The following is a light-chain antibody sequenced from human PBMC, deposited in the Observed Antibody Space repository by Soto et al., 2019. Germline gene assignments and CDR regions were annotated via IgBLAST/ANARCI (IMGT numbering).Light chain of an antibody. J-gene: IGKJ2*01. CDR3: QQYNNWPRT. V-gene: IGKV3-11*01. Sequence: EIVLTQSPATLSLSPGERATLACRATQSVDNYLAWYQHKPGQAPRLLIYEAIIRATGIPARFSATGSGTDFTLTINSLEPEDFAVYYCQQYNNWPRTFGQGTKVDIK. CDR1: QSVDNY. CDR2: EAI.